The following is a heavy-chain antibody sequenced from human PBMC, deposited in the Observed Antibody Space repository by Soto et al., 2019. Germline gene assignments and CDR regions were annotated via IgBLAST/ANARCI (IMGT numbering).Heavy chain of an antibody. CDR2: IKQDGSEK. V-gene: IGHV3-7*01. D-gene: IGHD2-15*01. CDR1: GCTFSSYW. Sequence: GGSLRLSCAASGCTFSSYWMSWVRQAPGKGLEWVANIKQDGSEKYYVQSVKGRFTISRDNAKNSLYLQMNSLRAEDAAVYYCASTPNFGLHAFDIWGQGTMVT. J-gene: IGHJ3*02. CDR3: ASTPNFGLHAFDI.